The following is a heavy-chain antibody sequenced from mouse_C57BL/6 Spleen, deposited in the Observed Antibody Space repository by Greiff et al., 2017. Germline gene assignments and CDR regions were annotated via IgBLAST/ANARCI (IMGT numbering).Heavy chain of an antibody. CDR3: ARSNYYGSVDY. Sequence: VQLQQSGPVLVKPGASVKMSCKASGYTFTDYYMNWVKQSHGKSLEWIGVINPYNGGTSYNQKFKGKATLTVDKSSSTAYMELNSLTSEDSAGYYCARSNYYGSVDYWGQGTTLTVSS. V-gene: IGHV1-19*01. D-gene: IGHD1-1*01. CDR1: GYTFTDYY. J-gene: IGHJ2*01. CDR2: INPYNGGT.